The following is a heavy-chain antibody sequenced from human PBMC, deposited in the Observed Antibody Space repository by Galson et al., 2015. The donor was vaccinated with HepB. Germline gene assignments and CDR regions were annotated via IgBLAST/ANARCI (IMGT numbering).Heavy chain of an antibody. CDR1: GFTFSSYS. J-gene: IGHJ4*02. CDR3: ARDLGIAAAGTAPYYFDY. CDR2: IGSSSSYI. V-gene: IGHV3-21*01. Sequence: SLRLSCAASGFTFSSYSMNWVRQAPGKGLEWVSSIGSSSSYIYYADSVKGRFTISRDNAKNSLYLQMNSLRAEDTAVYYCARDLGIAAAGTAPYYFDYWGQGTLVTVSS. D-gene: IGHD6-13*01.